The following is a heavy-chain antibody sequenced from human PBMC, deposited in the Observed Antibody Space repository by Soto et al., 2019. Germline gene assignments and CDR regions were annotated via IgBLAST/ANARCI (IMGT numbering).Heavy chain of an antibody. Sequence: EVQLVQSGAEVKKPGATVKISCKVSGFKFIDYYLYWVQQAPGKALEWMGRVDPEDGETVYSEKFQGRLTITGDTSRDISHMELSGLRSEDTAVYFCATTTAVIVAQGPMDVWGQGTMVIVSS. J-gene: IGHJ6*02. D-gene: IGHD2-21*01. V-gene: IGHV1-69-2*01. CDR3: ATTTAVIVAQGPMDV. CDR2: VDPEDGET. CDR1: GFKFIDYY.